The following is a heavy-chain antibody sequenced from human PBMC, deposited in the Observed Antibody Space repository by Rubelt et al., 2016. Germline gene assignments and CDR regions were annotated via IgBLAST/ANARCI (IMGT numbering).Heavy chain of an antibody. Sequence: VQSGAEVKKPGSSVKVSCKASGGTFSSYAISWVRQAPGQGLEWMGGIIPIFGTANYAQKFQGRVTITADKSTSTAYMELSSLRSEDTAVYYCARGPVGGYCSGGSCYSHFDYWGQGTLVTVSS. CDR1: GGTFSSYA. CDR2: IIPIFGTA. D-gene: IGHD2-15*01. J-gene: IGHJ4*02. V-gene: IGHV1-69*06. CDR3: ARGPVGGYCSGGSCYSHFDY.